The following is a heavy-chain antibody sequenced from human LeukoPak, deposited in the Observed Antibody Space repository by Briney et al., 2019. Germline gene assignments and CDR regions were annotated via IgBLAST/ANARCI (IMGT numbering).Heavy chain of an antibody. CDR1: GGSISSGGYY. D-gene: IGHD1-7*01. V-gene: IGHV4-31*03. CDR2: IPYSGST. Sequence: SETLSLTCTVSGGSISSGGYYWSWIRQHPGKGLEWIGYIPYSGSTYYNPSLKSRVTISVDTSKNQFSLQLSSVTAADTAVYYCARHITGTTLDYWGQGTLVTVSS. CDR3: ARHITGTTLDY. J-gene: IGHJ4*02.